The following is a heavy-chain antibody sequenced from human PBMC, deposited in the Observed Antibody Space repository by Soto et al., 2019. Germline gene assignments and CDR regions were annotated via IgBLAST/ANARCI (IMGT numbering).Heavy chain of an antibody. CDR3: ARAPRLDAFDI. V-gene: IGHV3-48*01. Sequence: GGSLRLSCAASGFTFSSYSMNWVRQAPGKGLEWVSYISSSSSTIYYADSVKGRFTISRDNAKNSLYLQMNSLRAEDTAVYYCARAPRLDAFDIWGQGTMVTVSS. CDR1: GFTFSSYS. D-gene: IGHD3-22*01. CDR2: ISSSSSTI. J-gene: IGHJ3*02.